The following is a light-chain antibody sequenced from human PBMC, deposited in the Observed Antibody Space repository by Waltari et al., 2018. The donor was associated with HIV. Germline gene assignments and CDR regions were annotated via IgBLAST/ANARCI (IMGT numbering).Light chain of an antibody. CDR3: QQYHNWPPWT. J-gene: IGKJ1*01. Sequence: EIVMTQSPATLSVSPGERATLSCRASQSVSSNLAWYQQKPGQAPRLLIYGASTRATCIPAMFSGSGSGTGFTLTISSLQSEDFAVYYCQQYHNWPPWTFGQGTKVEIK. CDR2: GAS. V-gene: IGKV3-15*01. CDR1: QSVSSN.